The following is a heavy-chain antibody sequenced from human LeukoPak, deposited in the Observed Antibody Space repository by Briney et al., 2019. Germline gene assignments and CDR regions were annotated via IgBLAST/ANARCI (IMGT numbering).Heavy chain of an antibody. D-gene: IGHD3-10*01. Sequence: PSETLSLTCSVSGGSINSGGYYWTWIRQHPVRGLEWIGYIDNSGITSHNPSLESRLTISIDTSKNHFSLNLTSVTAADTAVHYCTRESRSWFGDTNWFDPWGQGTLVIVSP. CDR1: GGSINSGGYY. J-gene: IGHJ5*02. CDR2: IDNSGIT. CDR3: TRESRSWFGDTNWFDP. V-gene: IGHV4-31*03.